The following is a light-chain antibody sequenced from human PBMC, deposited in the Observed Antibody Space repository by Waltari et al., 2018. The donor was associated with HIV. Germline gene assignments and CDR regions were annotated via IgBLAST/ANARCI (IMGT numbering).Light chain of an antibody. J-gene: IGLJ2*01. Sequence: SYKLTQPPSVSVSPGQTAMITCSGDALPKQYSYWFQQKPGQAPVVVIYKDSERPSGFPERFSGSSSGTAATLTISGVQAEDEADYYCQSADSSGTYVVFGGGTKLTVL. CDR3: QSADSSGTYVV. CDR2: KDS. V-gene: IGLV3-25*03. CDR1: ALPKQY.